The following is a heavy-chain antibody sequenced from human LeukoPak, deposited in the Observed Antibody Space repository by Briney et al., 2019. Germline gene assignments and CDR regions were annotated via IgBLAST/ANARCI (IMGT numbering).Heavy chain of an antibody. V-gene: IGHV3-23*01. J-gene: IGHJ4*02. CDR3: EKGSYYDSSGSFYFDY. CDR2: VSGSGATT. D-gene: IGHD3-22*01. Sequence: GGSLRLSCAASGFTVSSYAMSWVRQAPGKGLEWVSGVSGSGATTYYAASVKGRLTIARDHSKNTLYVQVNSLGTEDTAAYYCEKGSYYDSSGSFYFDYWGQGPLVTVSS. CDR1: GFTVSSYA.